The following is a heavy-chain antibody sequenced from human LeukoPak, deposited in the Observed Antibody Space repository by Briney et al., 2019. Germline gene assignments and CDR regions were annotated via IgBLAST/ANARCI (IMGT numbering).Heavy chain of an antibody. CDR1: GFTFSDYY. V-gene: IGHV3-23*01. J-gene: IGHJ4*02. CDR3: AKGVAWSSSYFDY. D-gene: IGHD2-8*02. Sequence: GGSLRLSCAASGFTFSDYYMSWIRQPPGKGLEWVSAISGSGGDTYYADSVKGRFTISRDNSKSTLYLQMNSLRAEDTAVYYCAKGVAWSSSYFDYWGQGTLVTVSS. CDR2: ISGSGGDT.